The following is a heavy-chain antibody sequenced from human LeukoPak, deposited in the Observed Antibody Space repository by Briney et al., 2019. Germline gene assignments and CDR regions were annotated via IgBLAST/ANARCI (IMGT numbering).Heavy chain of an antibody. CDR3: AGNYGPYYFDY. J-gene: IGHJ4*02. D-gene: IGHD3-10*01. CDR1: GFTFSNYG. Sequence: GGSLRLSCAASGFTFSNYGMHWVRQAPGKGLEWVAVIWYEGSDNNYADSVKGRFTISRDNSKNTLYLQMNSLRAEDTAVYYCAGNYGPYYFDYWGQGTLVTVSS. V-gene: IGHV3-33*01. CDR2: IWYEGSDN.